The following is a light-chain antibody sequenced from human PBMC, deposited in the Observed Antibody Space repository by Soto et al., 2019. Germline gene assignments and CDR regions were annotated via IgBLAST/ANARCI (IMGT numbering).Light chain of an antibody. CDR3: SSYTSSSTYV. CDR1: SSDVGSYNR. V-gene: IGLV2-18*02. J-gene: IGLJ1*01. Sequence: QSVLTQPPSVSGSPGQSVTISCTGTSSDVGSYNRVSWYQQPPGTAPKLMIYEVSDRPSGVPDRFSGSKSGNTASLTISGLQAEHEADYYCSSYTSSSTYVFGTGTKLTVL. CDR2: EVS.